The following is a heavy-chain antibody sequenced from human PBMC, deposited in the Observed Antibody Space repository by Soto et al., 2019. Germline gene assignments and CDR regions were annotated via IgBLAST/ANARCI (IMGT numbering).Heavy chain of an antibody. J-gene: IGHJ6*02. CDR3: ARDPVDTAMDYYYYGMDV. CDR2: IIPIFGTA. V-gene: IGHV1-69*01. D-gene: IGHD5-18*01. Sequence: QVQLVQSGAEVKKPGSSVKVSCKASGGTFSSYAISWVRQAPGQGLEWMGGIIPIFGTANYAQKFQGRVTITADESTSTAYMELSSLRSEDTAVYYCARDPVDTAMDYYYYGMDVWGQGTTVTVSS. CDR1: GGTFSSYA.